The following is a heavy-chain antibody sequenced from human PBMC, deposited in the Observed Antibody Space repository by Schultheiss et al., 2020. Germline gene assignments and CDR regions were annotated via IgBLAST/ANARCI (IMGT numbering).Heavy chain of an antibody. CDR3: ARVWNDNWFDP. V-gene: IGHV4-31*03. Sequence: SETLSLTCTVSGGSISSGGYYWSWIRQHPGKGLEWIGYIYYSGSTYYNPSLKSRVTISVDTSKNQFSLKLSSVTAADTAVYYCARVWNDNWFDPWGQGTLVTVSS. CDR2: IYYSGST. D-gene: IGHD1-1*01. CDR1: GGSISSGGYY. J-gene: IGHJ5*02.